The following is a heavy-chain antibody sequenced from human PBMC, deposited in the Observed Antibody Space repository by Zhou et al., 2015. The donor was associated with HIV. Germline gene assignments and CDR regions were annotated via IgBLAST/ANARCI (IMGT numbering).Heavy chain of an antibody. Sequence: QVQLVQSGAEVKKPGASVKVSCKASGYTFTSYDINWVRQATGQGLEWMGWMNPNSGNTGYAQKFQGRVTMTRNTSISTAYMELSSLRSEDTAVYYCARGLYCSGGSCYSFPGDYYYYYYMDVWGKGTTVTVSS. V-gene: IGHV1-8*01. CDR3: ARGLYCSGGSCYSFPGDYYYYYYMDV. CDR1: GYTFTSYD. J-gene: IGHJ6*03. D-gene: IGHD2-15*01. CDR2: MNPNSGNT.